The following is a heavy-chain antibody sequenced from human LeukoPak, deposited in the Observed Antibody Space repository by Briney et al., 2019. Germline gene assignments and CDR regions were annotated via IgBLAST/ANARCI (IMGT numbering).Heavy chain of an antibody. CDR2: INPNSGGT. Sequence: ASVKVSCKASGYTFTGYYMHWVRQAPGQGLEWMGWINPNSGGTNYAQKFQGRVTVTRDTSISTAYMELSRLRSDDTAVYYCARGWAAARRRGGDDYWGQGTLVTVSS. CDR3: ARGWAAARRRGGDDY. D-gene: IGHD6-6*01. CDR1: GYTFTGYY. V-gene: IGHV1-2*02. J-gene: IGHJ4*02.